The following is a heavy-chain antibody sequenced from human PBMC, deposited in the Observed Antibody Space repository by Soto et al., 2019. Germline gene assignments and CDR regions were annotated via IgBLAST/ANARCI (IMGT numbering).Heavy chain of an antibody. Sequence: QVQLVESGGGVVQPGRSLRLSGAASGFTFSSYGMHWVRQAPGKGLECVAIISFDGSNRYYADSVKGRFTISRDSSKNTLYLQVNSLRAEDTAVYSCARGAGLSQYNYYINVWGKGTTVTVSS. CDR3: ARGAGLSQYNYYINV. V-gene: IGHV3-33*01. J-gene: IGHJ6*03. CDR1: GFTFSSYG. CDR2: ISFDGSNR. D-gene: IGHD6-19*01.